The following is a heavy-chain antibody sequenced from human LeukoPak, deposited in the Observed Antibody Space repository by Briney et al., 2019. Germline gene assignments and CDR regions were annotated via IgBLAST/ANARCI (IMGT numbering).Heavy chain of an antibody. V-gene: IGHV4-39*07. CDR2: IFYSGRT. D-gene: IGHD6-13*01. Sequence: PSETLSLTCTVSGGSISSSTYYWGWIRQPPGKGLEWIGSIFYSGRTYYNPSLKSRVTMSVDTSKNQFSLRLSSVNAADTAVYYCARDILATSIAAHYYWGQGTLVTVSS. J-gene: IGHJ4*02. CDR3: ARDILATSIAAHYY. CDR1: GGSISSSTYY.